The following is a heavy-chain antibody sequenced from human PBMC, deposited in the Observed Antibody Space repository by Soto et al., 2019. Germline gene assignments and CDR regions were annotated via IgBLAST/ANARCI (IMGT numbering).Heavy chain of an antibody. CDR2: VSGSGNNT. V-gene: IGHV3-23*01. J-gene: IGHJ4*02. CDR3: AKGYILGAPPGLGYCSGGSCPIQYYFDY. Sequence: GGSLRLSCAASGFTFSNYAMSWVRRAPGKGLEWVSAVSGSGNNTYYADSVKGRFTISRDNSKNTVYLQMNSLRAEDTAVYYCAKGYILGAPPGLGYCSGGSCPIQYYFDYWGQGTLVTVSS. D-gene: IGHD2-15*01. CDR1: GFTFSNYA.